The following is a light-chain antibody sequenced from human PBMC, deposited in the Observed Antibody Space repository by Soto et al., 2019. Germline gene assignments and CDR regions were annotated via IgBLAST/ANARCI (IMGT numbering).Light chain of an antibody. CDR1: SSNIGAEYD. V-gene: IGLV1-40*01. CDR3: QSYDSSMTSFV. CDR2: GDN. J-gene: IGLJ1*01. Sequence: QSALTQPPSVSAAPGQRVAISCTGSSSNIGAEYDVHWYQQLPVTAPKRLIYGDNNRPSGVPDRFSGSKSGTSASLAITGLQPEDEADYYCQSYDSSMTSFVLGTGTKVPVL.